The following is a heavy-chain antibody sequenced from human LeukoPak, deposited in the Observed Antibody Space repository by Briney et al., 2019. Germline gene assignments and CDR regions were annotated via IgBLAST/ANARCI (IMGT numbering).Heavy chain of an antibody. CDR3: ASPSYCTSTSCLRWYY. D-gene: IGHD2-2*01. Sequence: PSEILSLTCTVSGGSISSSSYYWGWIRQPPGKGLEWIGSIHYSGSTYYNPSLKSRVTISVDTSKNQFSLKLNSLTAADTAVYYCASPSYCTSTSCLRWYYWGQGTLVTVSS. CDR2: IHYSGST. CDR1: GGSISSSSYY. J-gene: IGHJ4*02. V-gene: IGHV4-39*01.